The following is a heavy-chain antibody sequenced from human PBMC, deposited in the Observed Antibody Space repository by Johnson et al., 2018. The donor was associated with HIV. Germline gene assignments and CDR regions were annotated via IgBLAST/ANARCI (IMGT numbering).Heavy chain of an antibody. CDR2: ISFDGSNK. Sequence: VQLVESGGGVVRPGGSLRLSCAASGFTFSNYPMHWVRQAPGKGLEWVAVISFDGSNKFYADSVKGRFTISRDNSKNTLYLQMNSLRAEDTALYYCARDSRIGTMVLLSDAFDIWGQGTMVTVSP. CDR3: ARDSRIGTMVLLSDAFDI. J-gene: IGHJ3*02. CDR1: GFTFSNYP. D-gene: IGHD3-10*01. V-gene: IGHV3-30*14.